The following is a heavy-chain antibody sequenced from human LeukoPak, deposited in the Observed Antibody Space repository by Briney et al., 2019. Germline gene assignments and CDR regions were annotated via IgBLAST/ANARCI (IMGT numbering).Heavy chain of an antibody. V-gene: IGHV3-23*01. D-gene: IGHD4-17*01. CDR2: ISGSGGRT. CDR1: GFTFSSYV. Sequence: GGSLRLSCAAPGFTFSSYVMRWVRQAPGQGPKWVSSISGSGGRTHYADSVRGRFTISRDNSKNTLYLQMDSLRAEDTAVYYCATPPTVTRNYWGQGTLVTVSS. J-gene: IGHJ4*02. CDR3: ATPPTVTRNY.